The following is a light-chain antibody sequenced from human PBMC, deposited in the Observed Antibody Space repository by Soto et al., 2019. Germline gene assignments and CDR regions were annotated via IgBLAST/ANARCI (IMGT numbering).Light chain of an antibody. V-gene: IGKV3-15*01. CDR2: GTS. Sequence: EIVMTQSPATLSVSPGERATLSCRASQSVSTNLAWYQQKPGQAPRLLIYGTSTRATGIPARFSGSGSGTEFTLTISSLQSEDFAVYYCQQYDVWPVVTFGGGTKVDIK. CDR1: QSVSTN. J-gene: IGKJ4*02. CDR3: QQYDVWPVVT.